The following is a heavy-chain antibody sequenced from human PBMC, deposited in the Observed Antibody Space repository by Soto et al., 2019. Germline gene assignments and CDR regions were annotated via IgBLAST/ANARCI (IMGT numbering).Heavy chain of an antibody. J-gene: IGHJ6*02. D-gene: IGHD2-21*02. Sequence: PSETLSLTCTVSGASLNSYYWNWSRQPPGGGLEWLGFIAYSGTANCNPSLRSRVAISIDPSKNQFSLKLTSATAADTAVYYCATRTDIPHYYHRGLDVWGQGATVTVSS. CDR2: IAYSGTA. CDR1: GASLNSYY. V-gene: IGHV4-59*12. CDR3: ATRTDIPHYYHRGLDV.